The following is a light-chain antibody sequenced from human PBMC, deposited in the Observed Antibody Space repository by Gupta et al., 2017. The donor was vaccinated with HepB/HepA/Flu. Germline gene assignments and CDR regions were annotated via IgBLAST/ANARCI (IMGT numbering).Light chain of an antibody. CDR2: KAS. Sequence: DIHMTQSPSTLSASVGDRVTITCRASQSISSWLAWYQQKPGKAPKLLIYKASNLEGGVPSRFSGSGSGTEFTLTSSSLQPDDFATYYCQQDDTYYTFGHGTKVDIK. CDR1: QSISSW. CDR3: QQDDTYYT. J-gene: IGKJ3*01. V-gene: IGKV1-5*03.